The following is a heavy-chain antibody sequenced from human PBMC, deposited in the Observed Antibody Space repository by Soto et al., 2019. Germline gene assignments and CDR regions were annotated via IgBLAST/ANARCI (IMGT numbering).Heavy chain of an antibody. CDR1: GGSFSGYY. V-gene: IGHV4-34*01. J-gene: IGHJ4*02. Sequence: SETLSLTCAVYGGSFSGYYWSWIRQPPGKGLEWIGEINHSGSTNYNPSLKSRVTISVDTSKNQFSLKLSSVTAADTAVDYCARGRSRYFDWLLFYWGKGTLVT. D-gene: IGHD3-9*01. CDR3: ARGRSRYFDWLLFY. CDR2: INHSGST.